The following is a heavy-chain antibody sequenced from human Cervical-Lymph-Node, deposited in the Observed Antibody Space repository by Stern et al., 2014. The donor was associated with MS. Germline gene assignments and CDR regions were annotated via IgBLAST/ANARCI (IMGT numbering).Heavy chain of an antibody. CDR3: ARGELKEGLVRGMDV. CDR1: GGTFSSHA. J-gene: IGHJ6*02. V-gene: IGHV1-69*12. CDR2: IITIFGTA. D-gene: IGHD1-26*01. Sequence: QDQLVQSGAELKKPGSSVKVSCKASGGTFSSHAISWVRQAPGKGLERIGGIITIFGTANSAQKFQGRVTITADESTSTAYMELSSLRSEDTAVYYCARGELKEGLVRGMDVWGQGTTVTVSS.